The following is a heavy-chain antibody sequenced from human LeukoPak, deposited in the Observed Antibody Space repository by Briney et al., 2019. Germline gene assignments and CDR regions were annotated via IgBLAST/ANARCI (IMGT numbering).Heavy chain of an antibody. CDR3: ASLSSWTYYDFWSGWFDP. CDR2: ISSSSSTI. Sequence: PGGSLRLSCAASGFTFSSYSMNWVRQAPGKGLEWVSYISSSSSTIYYADSVKGRFTISRDDAKNSLYLQMNSLRAEDTAVYYCASLSSWTYYDFWSGWFDPWGQGTLVTVSS. CDR1: GFTFSSYS. J-gene: IGHJ5*02. V-gene: IGHV3-48*01. D-gene: IGHD3-3*01.